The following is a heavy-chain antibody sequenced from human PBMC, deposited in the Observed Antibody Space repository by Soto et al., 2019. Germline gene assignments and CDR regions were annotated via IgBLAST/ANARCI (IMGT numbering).Heavy chain of an antibody. Sequence: QITLKESGPTLVKPTQTLTLTCTFSGFSLSTTRVAVGWIRQPPGKAREWLALIYWDDDKRYSPFLKSRLTLTKDTSKNQVVLTMTNMDTVDTATYYCAHSVVAGLGYYFDYWGQGTLVTVSS. V-gene: IGHV2-5*02. CDR2: IYWDDDK. CDR3: AHSVVAGLGYYFDY. J-gene: IGHJ4*02. CDR1: GFSLSTTRVA. D-gene: IGHD6-19*01.